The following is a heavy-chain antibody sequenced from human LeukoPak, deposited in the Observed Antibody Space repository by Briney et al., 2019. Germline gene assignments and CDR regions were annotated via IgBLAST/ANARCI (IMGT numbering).Heavy chain of an antibody. D-gene: IGHD3-22*01. J-gene: IGHJ4*02. V-gene: IGHV1-2*02. Sequence: ASVKVSCKASGYTFTGYYMHWVRQAPGQGLEWMGWINPNSGGTNYAQEFQGRVTMTRDTSISTAYMELSRLRSDDTAVYYCARVQDYYDSSGYYGAFDYWGQGTLVTVSS. CDR2: INPNSGGT. CDR1: GYTFTGYY. CDR3: ARVQDYYDSSGYYGAFDY.